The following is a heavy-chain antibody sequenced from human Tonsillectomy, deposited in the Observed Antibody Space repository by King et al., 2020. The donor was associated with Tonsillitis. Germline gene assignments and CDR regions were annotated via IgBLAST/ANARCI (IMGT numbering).Heavy chain of an antibody. Sequence: QVQLQESGPGLVKPSETLSLSCTVSGGSISGHSWSWVRQPPGKGLEWIGYFYRSGNTNYNPPLKSRVTISVDTSKNQLSLKLRSVTAADTAIYYCARHPPPPETSGSDHYWHFDIWGRGTLVTVSS. CDR3: ARHPPPPETSGSDHYWHFDI. V-gene: IGHV4-59*08. D-gene: IGHD3-10*01. CDR1: GGSISGHS. CDR2: FYRSGNT. J-gene: IGHJ2*01.